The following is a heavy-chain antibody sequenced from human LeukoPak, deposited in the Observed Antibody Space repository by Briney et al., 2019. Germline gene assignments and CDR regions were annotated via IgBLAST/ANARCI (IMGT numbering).Heavy chain of an antibody. J-gene: IGHJ4*02. D-gene: IGHD6-19*01. CDR2: IYYSGGT. V-gene: IGHV4-59*01. CDR3: ATYSSGWYPYFDY. CDR1: GGSISSYY. Sequence: SETLSLTCTVSGGSISSYYWSWIRQPPGKGLEWIGYIYYSGGTNYNPSLKSRVTISVDTSKNQFSLKLSSVTDADTAVYYCATYSSGWYPYFDYWGQGTLVTVSS.